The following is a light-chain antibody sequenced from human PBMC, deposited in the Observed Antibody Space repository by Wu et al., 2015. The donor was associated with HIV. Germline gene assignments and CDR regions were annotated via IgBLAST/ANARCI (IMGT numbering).Light chain of an antibody. J-gene: IGKJ1*01. V-gene: IGKV1-5*03. Sequence: DIQMTQSPSTLSASVGDRVTITCRASQNIYIWLAWYQQKPGKVPRLLIYKASNLESGVPSRFSGSGSGTEFTPTISSLQPDDFATYFCLQYNSFSRTFGQGTKVEIK. CDR3: LQYNSFSRT. CDR2: KAS. CDR1: QNIYIW.